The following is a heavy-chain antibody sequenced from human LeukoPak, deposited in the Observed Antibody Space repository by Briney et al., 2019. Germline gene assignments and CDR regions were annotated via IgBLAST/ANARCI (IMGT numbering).Heavy chain of an antibody. J-gene: IGHJ4*02. Sequence: QTGGSLRLSCAASGFTFSSYAMSWVRQPPGKGLEWVSGISWNSGSIDYADSVKGRFTISRDNAKNSLYLQMNSLRVEDTAFYYCAKDNRRHYTSGPNPDSLHWGQGALVTVSS. D-gene: IGHD6-19*01. CDR3: AKDNRRHYTSGPNPDSLH. CDR1: GFTFSSYA. V-gene: IGHV3-9*01. CDR2: ISWNSGSI.